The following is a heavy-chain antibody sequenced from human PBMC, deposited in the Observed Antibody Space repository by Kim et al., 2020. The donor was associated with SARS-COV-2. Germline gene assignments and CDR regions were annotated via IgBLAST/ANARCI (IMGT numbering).Heavy chain of an antibody. J-gene: IGHJ6*02. CDR1: GGSISSGGYY. CDR2: IYYSGST. D-gene: IGHD1-1*01. CDR3: ARRERLNYGMDV. Sequence: SETLSLTCTVSGGSISSGGYYWSWIRQHPGKGLEWIGYIYYSGSTYYNPSLKSRVTISVDTSKNQFSLKLSSVTAADTAVYYCARRERLNYGMDVWGQGTTVTVSS. V-gene: IGHV4-31*03.